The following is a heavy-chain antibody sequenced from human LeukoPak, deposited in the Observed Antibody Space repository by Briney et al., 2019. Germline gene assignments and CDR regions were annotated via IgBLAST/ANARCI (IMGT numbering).Heavy chain of an antibody. CDR2: IKEDGSEK. Sequence: GGSLRLSCAASGFTFSRYWMSWVRQAPGKGLEWVANIKEDGSEKYSVDSVKGRFTVSRDNTKNSLFLEVNSLRAEDTAVYYCATGWSHHDYWGQGTLVTVSS. J-gene: IGHJ4*02. CDR3: ATGWSHHDY. CDR1: GFTFSRYW. D-gene: IGHD3-3*01. V-gene: IGHV3-7*01.